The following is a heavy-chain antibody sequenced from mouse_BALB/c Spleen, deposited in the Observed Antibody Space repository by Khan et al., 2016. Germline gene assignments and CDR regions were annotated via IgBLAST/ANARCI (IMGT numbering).Heavy chain of an antibody. CDR2: ISYSGST. Sequence: EVQLQESGPGLVKLSQSLSLTCTVTGYSITSGYGWNWIRQFPGNKLEWMGYISYSGSTNYKPSLKSRISITRAPSKNQCFLQLNSVTTEDTATYYCARTARIKYWGQGTTHTVAS. J-gene: IGHJ2*01. CDR3: ARTARIKY. V-gene: IGHV3-2*02. CDR1: GYSITSGYG. D-gene: IGHD1-2*01.